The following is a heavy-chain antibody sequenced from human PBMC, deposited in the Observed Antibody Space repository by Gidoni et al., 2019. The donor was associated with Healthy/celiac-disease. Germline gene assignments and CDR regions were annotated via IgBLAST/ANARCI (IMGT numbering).Heavy chain of an antibody. J-gene: IGHJ4*02. CDR2: INPNSGGT. D-gene: IGHD3-9*01. Sequence: QVQLVQSGAEVKKPGASVKVSCKASGYPFTGYYMHWVRQAPGQGLEWMGWINPNSGGTNYAQKFQGRVTMTRDTSISTAYMELSRLRSDDTAVYYCARGYYDILTGYYNSYYFDYWGQGTLVTVSS. V-gene: IGHV1-2*02. CDR3: ARGYYDILTGYYNSYYFDY. CDR1: GYPFTGYY.